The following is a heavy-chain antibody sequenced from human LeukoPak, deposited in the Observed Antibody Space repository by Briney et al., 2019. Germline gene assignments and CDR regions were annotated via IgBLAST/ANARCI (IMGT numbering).Heavy chain of an antibody. CDR3: VRRGYCSSTSCYENFDY. D-gene: IGHD2-2*01. Sequence: GESLKISCKGSGYSFTSYWIGWVRQMPGKGLEWMGIIYPGDSDTRYSPSFQGQVTISADKSISTAYLQWSSLKASDTAIYYCVRRGYCSSTSCYENFDYWGQGTLVTVSS. CDR1: GYSFTSYW. J-gene: IGHJ4*02. V-gene: IGHV5-51*01. CDR2: IYPGDSDT.